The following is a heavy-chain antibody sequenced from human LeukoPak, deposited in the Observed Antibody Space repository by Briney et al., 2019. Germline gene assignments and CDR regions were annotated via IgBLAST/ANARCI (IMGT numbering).Heavy chain of an antibody. V-gene: IGHV3-30-3*01. J-gene: IGHJ4*02. CDR3: ARVPRIVVDTTTTY. CDR1: GFTFHNYA. CDR2: ISYDGSNK. D-gene: IGHD3-22*01. Sequence: GGSLRLSCAASGFTFHNYAMAWVRQAPGKGLEWVAVISYDGSNKYYADSVKGRFTISRDNSKNTLYLQMNSLRAEDTAVYYCARVPRIVVDTTTTYWGQGTLVTVSS.